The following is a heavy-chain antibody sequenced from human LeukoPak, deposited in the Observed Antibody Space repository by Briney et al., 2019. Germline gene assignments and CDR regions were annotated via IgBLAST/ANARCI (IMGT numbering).Heavy chain of an antibody. V-gene: IGHV3-23*01. CDR3: AKDSTYCSGGSCYLPDTFDI. Sequence: PPGGSLRLSCATSGFTFSSYAMTWVRQAPGKGLEWVSAVSVIAGSTYYADSVKGRFNISRDNSKNTLYLQINSLRAEDTAVYYCAKDSTYCSGGSCYLPDTFDIWGQGTMVTV. CDR2: VSVIAGST. D-gene: IGHD2-15*01. J-gene: IGHJ3*02. CDR1: GFTFSSYA.